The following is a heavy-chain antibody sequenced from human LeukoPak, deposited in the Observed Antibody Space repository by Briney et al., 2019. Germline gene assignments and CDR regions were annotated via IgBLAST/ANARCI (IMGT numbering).Heavy chain of an antibody. J-gene: IGHJ4*02. V-gene: IGHV4-34*01. Sequence: SETLSLTCAVCGGSFSGYYWSWIRQPPGKGLEWIGEINHSGSTNYNPSLKSRVTISVDTSKNQFSLKLSSVTAADTAVYYCARHTMNTYYYGSGSYYRGFDYWGQGTLVTVSS. CDR1: GGSFSGYY. D-gene: IGHD3-10*01. CDR2: INHSGST. CDR3: ARHTMNTYYYGSGSYYRGFDY.